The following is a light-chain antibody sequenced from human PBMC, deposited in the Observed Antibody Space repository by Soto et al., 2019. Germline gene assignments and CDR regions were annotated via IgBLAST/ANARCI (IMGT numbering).Light chain of an antibody. CDR2: GAS. J-gene: IGKJ1*01. CDR1: QSVSSSY. CDR3: QQYGSSQWT. V-gene: IGKV3-20*01. Sequence: EIVLTQSPGTLSLSPGERATLSCRASQSVSSSYLDWYKQKPGQAPRPLIYGASSRAIGIPDRFNGSGSGTDFTITISRLEPEDFAVYYCQQYGSSQWTFGQGTKVAIK.